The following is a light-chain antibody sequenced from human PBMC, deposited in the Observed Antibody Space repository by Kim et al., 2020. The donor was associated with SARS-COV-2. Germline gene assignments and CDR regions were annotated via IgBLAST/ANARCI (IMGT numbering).Light chain of an antibody. V-gene: IGLV1-40*01. CDR1: SSTIGAYYD. J-gene: IGLJ1*01. CDR3: QSYDSTLSGYV. Sequence: RVTISCTGSSSTIGAYYDVHWYQQLPGTAPKVLIYGNSNRPSGVPDRFSGSKSGSSASLAITGLQAEDEADYYCQSYDSTLSGYVFGTGTKVTVL. CDR2: GNS.